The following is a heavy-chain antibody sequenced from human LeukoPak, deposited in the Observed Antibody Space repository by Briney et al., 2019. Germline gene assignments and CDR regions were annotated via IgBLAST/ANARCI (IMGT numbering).Heavy chain of an antibody. CDR2: ISYDGSNK. J-gene: IGHJ4*02. CDR1: GFTYSSYA. CDR3: ARDRGAIAYFDY. D-gene: IGHD2-2*01. V-gene: IGHV3-30-3*01. Sequence: GRSLRLSCAASGFTYSSYAMHWVRQAPGKGREWVAVISYDGSNKYYADSVKGRFTISRDNSKNTLYLQMNSLRAEDTAVYYCARDRGAIAYFDYWGQGTLVTVSS.